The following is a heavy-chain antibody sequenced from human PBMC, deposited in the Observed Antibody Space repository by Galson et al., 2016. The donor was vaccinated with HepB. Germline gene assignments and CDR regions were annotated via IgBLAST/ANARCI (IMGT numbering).Heavy chain of an antibody. J-gene: IGHJ3*01. D-gene: IGHD4-17*01. V-gene: IGHV5-51*01. CDR3: ATVTKAGANAFDF. CDR1: GYSFSNYW. Sequence: QSGAEVKKPGESLKISCEGSGYSFSNYWIGWVRQMPGKGLEWMGIIFPDDSDTRYSPSFQGQVTISADKSISTAYVHWSNLKASDTAMYYRATVTKAGANAFDFWGQGTMVTVSS. CDR2: IFPDDSDT.